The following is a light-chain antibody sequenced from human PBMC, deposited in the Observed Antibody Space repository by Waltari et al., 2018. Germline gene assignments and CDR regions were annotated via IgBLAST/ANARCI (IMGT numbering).Light chain of an antibody. CDR1: ALPKKY. Sequence: SYELTQPPSASVSPGQTARITCSGDALPKKYAYWDQQKSGQAPVLVIYEDSQRPSGIPEIFSGSSSGTMAALTISGAQVEDEADYYCYSTDSNNNYEVFGGGTKLTVL. V-gene: IGLV3-10*01. CDR3: YSTDSNNNYEV. J-gene: IGLJ2*01. CDR2: EDS.